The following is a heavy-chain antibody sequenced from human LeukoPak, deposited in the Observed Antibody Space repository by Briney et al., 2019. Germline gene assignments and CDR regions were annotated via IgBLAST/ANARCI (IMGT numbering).Heavy chain of an antibody. J-gene: IGHJ3*02. V-gene: IGHV4-59*01. CDR1: GGSISIYY. Sequence: PSETLSLTCTVSGGSISIYYWSWIRQPPGKGLEWIGYIYDSGSTNYNPSLKSRVTISVDTSKNQFSLKLSSVTAADAAVYYCARDLGGPLNAFDIWGQGTMVTVPS. CDR3: ARDLGGPLNAFDI. D-gene: IGHD1-26*01. CDR2: IYDSGST.